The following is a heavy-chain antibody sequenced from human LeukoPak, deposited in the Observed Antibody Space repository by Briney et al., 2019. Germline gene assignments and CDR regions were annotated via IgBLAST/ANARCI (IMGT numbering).Heavy chain of an antibody. CDR1: GFTFSSYG. D-gene: IGHD2-21*01. CDR3: AKDLFRGRTYPIARNYYYYMDV. CDR2: IRYDGTNK. J-gene: IGHJ6*03. V-gene: IGHV3-30*02. Sequence: GGSLRLSCAAYGFTFSSYGMHWVRQAPGKGLEWVAFIRYDGTNKYYADSVKGRFTISRDNSKNTLYLQMNSLRAEDTAVYYCAKDLFRGRTYPIARNYYYYMDVWGKGTTVTVFS.